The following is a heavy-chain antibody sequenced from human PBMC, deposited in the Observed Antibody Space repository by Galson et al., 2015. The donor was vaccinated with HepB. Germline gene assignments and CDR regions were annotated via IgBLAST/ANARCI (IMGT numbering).Heavy chain of an antibody. Sequence: SVKVSCKASGGTFSSYAISWVRQAPGQGLEWMGGIIPIFGTANYAQKFQGRVTITADESTSTAYMELSSLRSEDTAVYYCARDQRPRIVVVPAASYYFDYWGQGTLVTVSS. CDR3: ARDQRPRIVVVPAASYYFDY. J-gene: IGHJ4*02. D-gene: IGHD2-2*01. CDR2: IIPIFGTA. V-gene: IGHV1-69*13. CDR1: GGTFSSYA.